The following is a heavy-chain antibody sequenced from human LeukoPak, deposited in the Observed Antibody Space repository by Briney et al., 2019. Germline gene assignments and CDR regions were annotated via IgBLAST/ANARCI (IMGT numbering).Heavy chain of an antibody. CDR3: ARMSRSMITFGGVIVRRYFDY. D-gene: IGHD3-16*02. Sequence: SETLSLTCTVSGGSISSYYWSWIRQPAGKGLEWIGRIYTSGSTNYNPSLKSRVTMSVDTSKNQFSLKLSSVTAADTAVYYCARMSRSMITFGGVIVRRYFDYWGQGTLVTVSS. CDR2: IYTSGST. J-gene: IGHJ4*02. V-gene: IGHV4-4*07. CDR1: GGSISSYY.